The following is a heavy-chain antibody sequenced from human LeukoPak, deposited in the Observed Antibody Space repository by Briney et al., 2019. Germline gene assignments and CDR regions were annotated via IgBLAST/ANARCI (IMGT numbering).Heavy chain of an antibody. J-gene: IGHJ4*02. Sequence: GGSLRLSCAASSFTFSKYWFHWVRQAPGKGLDWVSRIDTNGRTTDYADSAKGRFTISRDNAKNTLFLEMNSLRAEDTAVYYCARDLAGADDYWGQGTLVTVPS. V-gene: IGHV3-74*01. CDR3: ARDLAGADDY. CDR2: IDTNGRTT. D-gene: IGHD6-13*01. CDR1: SFTFSKYW.